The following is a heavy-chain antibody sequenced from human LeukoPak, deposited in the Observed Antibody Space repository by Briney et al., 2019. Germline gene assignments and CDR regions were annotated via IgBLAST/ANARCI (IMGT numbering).Heavy chain of an antibody. J-gene: IGHJ3*02. CDR2: ISSSSSYI. V-gene: IGHV3-21*01. Sequence: GGSLRLSCAASGFTFSSYSMNWVRQAPGKGLEWVSSISSSSSYIYYADSVRGRFTISRDNAKNSLYLQMNSLRAEDTAVYYCARYSSSWFDAFDIWGQGTMVTVSS. CDR3: ARYSSSWFDAFDI. CDR1: GFTFSSYS. D-gene: IGHD6-13*01.